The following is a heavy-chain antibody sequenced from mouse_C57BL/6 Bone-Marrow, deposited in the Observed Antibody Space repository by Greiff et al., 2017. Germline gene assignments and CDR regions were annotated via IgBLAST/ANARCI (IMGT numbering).Heavy chain of an antibody. Sequence: LVKPGASVKLSCKASGYTFTEYTIHWVKQRSGQGLEWIGWFYPGSGSIKYNEKFKDKDTLTADKSSSTVYMELSRLTSEDSAVYFCARHPYYYGSSPYYMDYWGQGTTLTVSS. CDR3: ARHPYYYGSSPYYMDY. J-gene: IGHJ2*01. D-gene: IGHD1-1*01. CDR1: GYTFTEYT. CDR2: FYPGSGSI. V-gene: IGHV1-62-2*01.